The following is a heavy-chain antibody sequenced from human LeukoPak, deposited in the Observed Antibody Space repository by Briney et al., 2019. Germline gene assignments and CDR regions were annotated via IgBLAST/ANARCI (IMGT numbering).Heavy chain of an antibody. CDR2: ISSSSSYI. D-gene: IGHD1-26*01. Sequence: GGSLRLSCAASGFTFSCYSMNWVRQAAGEGLDWVSSISSSSSYIYYADSVKGRFTIFRDNAKNSLYLQMNSLRAEDTAVYYCARVKSVGATDYWGQGTLVTVSS. V-gene: IGHV3-21*01. J-gene: IGHJ4*02. CDR1: GFTFSCYS. CDR3: ARVKSVGATDY.